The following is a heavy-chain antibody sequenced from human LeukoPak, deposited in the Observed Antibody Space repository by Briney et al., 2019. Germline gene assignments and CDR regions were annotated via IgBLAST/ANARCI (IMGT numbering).Heavy chain of an antibody. CDR1: GGTFSSYT. Sequence: SVKVSCKASGGTFSSYTISWVRQAPGQGLEWMGRIIPILGIANYAQKFQGRVTVTADKSTSTAYMELSSLRSEDTAVYYGARAHDHNWFDPWGQGTLVTVSS. D-gene: IGHD1-1*01. V-gene: IGHV1-69*02. CDR3: ARAHDHNWFDP. J-gene: IGHJ5*02. CDR2: IIPILGIA.